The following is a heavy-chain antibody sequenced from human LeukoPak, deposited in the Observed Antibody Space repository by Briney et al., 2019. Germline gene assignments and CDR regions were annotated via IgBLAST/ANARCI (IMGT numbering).Heavy chain of an antibody. CDR2: ISYDGSNK. J-gene: IGHJ5*02. CDR3: ARDLPRRSFGVVENGFDP. D-gene: IGHD3-3*01. V-gene: IGHV3-30-3*01. Sequence: GGSLRLSCAASGFTFSSYAMHWVRQAPGKGLEWVAVISYDGSNKYYADSVKGRFTISRDNSKNTLYLQMNSLRAEDTAVYYCARDLPRRSFGVVENGFDPWGQGTLVTVSS. CDR1: GFTFSSYA.